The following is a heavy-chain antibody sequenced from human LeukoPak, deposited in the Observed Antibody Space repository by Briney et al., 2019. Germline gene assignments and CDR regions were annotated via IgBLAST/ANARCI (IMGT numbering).Heavy chain of an antibody. D-gene: IGHD3-10*01. CDR1: GFSFSSYY. CDR2: IWPDGGEE. CDR3: AKRGVVIRVILVGFHKQAYYFDS. V-gene: IGHV3-7*03. Sequence: GGSLRLSCAASGFSFSSYYMSWVRQGPGKGLEWVATIWPDGGEERYVDSVRGRFSISRDNAKSFLYLQMNSLRAEDTAVYFCAKRGVVIRVILVGFHKQAYYFDSWGQGALVTVSS. J-gene: IGHJ4*02.